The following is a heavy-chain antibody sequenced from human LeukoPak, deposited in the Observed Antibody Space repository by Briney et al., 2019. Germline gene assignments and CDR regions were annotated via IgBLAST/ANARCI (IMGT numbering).Heavy chain of an antibody. D-gene: IGHD6-6*01. V-gene: IGHV3-21*01. CDR1: GFTFSSYS. CDR2: ISSSSSYI. J-gene: IGHJ3*02. CDR3: ARQVAARRNAFDI. Sequence: GGSLRLSCAASGFTFSSYSMNWVRQAPGKGLEWVSSISSSSSYIYYADSVKGRFTISRDNAKNSLYLQMNSLRAEDTAVYYCARQVAARRNAFDIWGQGTMVTVSS.